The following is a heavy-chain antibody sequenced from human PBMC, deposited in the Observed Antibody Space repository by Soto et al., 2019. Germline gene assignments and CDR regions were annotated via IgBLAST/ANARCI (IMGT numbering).Heavy chain of an antibody. Sequence: EVQLLESGGGLVKPGGSLRLSCAASGFTFSTYSMNWVRQAPGKGLEWVSSISSNNNYIYYADSVKGRFTFSRDNAKNSLYLEMNSLRPEDTAVYYCARDLAAATGVFDYWGQGTLVTVSS. J-gene: IGHJ4*02. CDR1: GFTFSTYS. CDR3: ARDLAAATGVFDY. CDR2: ISSNNNYI. D-gene: IGHD6-13*01. V-gene: IGHV3-21*01.